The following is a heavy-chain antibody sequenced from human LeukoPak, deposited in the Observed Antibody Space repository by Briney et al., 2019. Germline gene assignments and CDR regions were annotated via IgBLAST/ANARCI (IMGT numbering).Heavy chain of an antibody. Sequence: PGRSLRLSCAASGFTFGSYVMHWVRQAPGKGLEWVAVISYDGSNKYYADSVKGRFTISRDNSKNTLFLQMNSLRTEDTAVYFCARANWAGIEAPATDYWGQGTLVTVSS. D-gene: IGHD2-15*01. CDR3: ARANWAGIEAPATDY. V-gene: IGHV3-30-3*01. J-gene: IGHJ4*02. CDR1: GFTFGSYV. CDR2: ISYDGSNK.